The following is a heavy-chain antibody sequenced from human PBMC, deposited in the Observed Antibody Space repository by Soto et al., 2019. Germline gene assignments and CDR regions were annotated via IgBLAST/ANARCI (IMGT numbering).Heavy chain of an antibody. CDR1: GGSIRSSTYQ. Sequence: SETLSLTCTVSGGSIRSSTYQWGWIRQPPGEELEWIGSTFYSGTTYYNPSLKSRVTISADTSKNQFSLKLTSVSATDTAVFYCARHRNWKVDYWGQGTPVTVSS. V-gene: IGHV4-39*01. CDR2: TFYSGTT. CDR3: ARHRNWKVDY. D-gene: IGHD1-1*01. J-gene: IGHJ4*02.